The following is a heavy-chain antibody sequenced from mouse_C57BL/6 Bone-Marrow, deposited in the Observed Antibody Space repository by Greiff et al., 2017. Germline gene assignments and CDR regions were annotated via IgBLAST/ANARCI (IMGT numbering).Heavy chain of an antibody. Sequence: EVHLVESGGDLVKPGGSLKLSCAASGFTFSSYGMSWVRQTPDKRLEWVATISSGGSSTYYPDSVKGRFTISRDNAKNTLYLQMSSLKSEDTAMYYCARSDGYPLAYWGQGTLVTVSA. J-gene: IGHJ3*01. V-gene: IGHV5-6*01. CDR3: ARSDGYPLAY. D-gene: IGHD2-3*01. CDR1: GFTFSSYG. CDR2: ISSGGSST.